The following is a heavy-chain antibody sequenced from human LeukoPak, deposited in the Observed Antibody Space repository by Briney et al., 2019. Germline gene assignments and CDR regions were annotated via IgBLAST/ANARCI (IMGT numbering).Heavy chain of an antibody. V-gene: IGHV1-24*01. CDR2: FDPEDGET. J-gene: IGHJ5*02. Sequence: ASVKVSCKVSGYTLTELSMHWVRQAPGKGLEWMGGFDPEDGETIYAQEFQGRVTITADKSTSTAYMELSSLRSEDTAVYYCARVRGYCSSTSCSGFGWFDPWGQGTLVTVSS. CDR1: GYTLTELS. D-gene: IGHD2-2*01. CDR3: ARVRGYCSSTSCSGFGWFDP.